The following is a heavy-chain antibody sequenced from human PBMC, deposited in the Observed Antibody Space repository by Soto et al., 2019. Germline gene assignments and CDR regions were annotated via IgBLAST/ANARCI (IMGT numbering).Heavy chain of an antibody. Sequence: GGSLRLACAASGFTFSSYAMSWVRKAPGKGLEWVSAISGSGGSTYYADSVKGRFTISRDNSKNTLYLQMNSLRAEDTAVYYCGKLVGLGRSTIQPYWGQGTLVTVSS. D-gene: IGHD3-3*01. CDR3: GKLVGLGRSTIQPY. CDR1: GFTFSSYA. V-gene: IGHV3-23*01. CDR2: ISGSGGST. J-gene: IGHJ4*02.